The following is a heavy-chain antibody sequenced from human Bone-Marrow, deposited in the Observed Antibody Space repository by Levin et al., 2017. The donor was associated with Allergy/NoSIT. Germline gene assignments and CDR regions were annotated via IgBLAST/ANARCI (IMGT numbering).Heavy chain of an antibody. V-gene: IGHV3-30*18. D-gene: IGHD5-24*01. Sequence: PGGSLRLSCVASGFTFKNYAMHWVRQAPGKGLEWVSLISYDGNKKHYADSVKGRFTISRDNSENTLYLQMSSLRPDDTAVYYCAKDKESIDGWFADFWGKGSLVTVSS. CDR1: GFTFKNYA. CDR2: ISYDGNKK. J-gene: IGHJ4*02. CDR3: AKDKESIDGWFADF.